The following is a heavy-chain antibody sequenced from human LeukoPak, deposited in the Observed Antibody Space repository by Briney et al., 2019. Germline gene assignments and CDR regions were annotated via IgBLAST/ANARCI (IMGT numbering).Heavy chain of an antibody. Sequence: PSETLSLTCTVSGGSISSSSYYWGWIRQPPGKGLEWIGYIYHSGSTYYNPSLKSRVTISVDRSKNQFSLKLSSVTAADTAVYYCARAGGVYSYGYGSDYWGQGTLVTVSS. CDR2: IYHSGST. D-gene: IGHD5-18*01. J-gene: IGHJ4*02. V-gene: IGHV4-39*07. CDR1: GGSISSSSYY. CDR3: ARAGGVYSYGYGSDY.